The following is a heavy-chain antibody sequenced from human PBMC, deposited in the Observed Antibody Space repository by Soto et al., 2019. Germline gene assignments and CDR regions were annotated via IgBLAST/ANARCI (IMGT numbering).Heavy chain of an antibody. V-gene: IGHV1-46*01. J-gene: IGHJ4*02. CDR1: GYTFTRYY. Sequence: VASVKVSCKASGYTFTRYYMHWVRQAPGQGLEWMGIINPSDDATSYAEKFQGRLTMTKDTSTSTVYMEMSSLRSEDTAVYCCARDLTREGDYYARSGYYLDYWGQGTLVTVSS. CDR3: ARDLTREGDYYARSGYYLDY. CDR2: INPSDDAT. D-gene: IGHD3-22*01.